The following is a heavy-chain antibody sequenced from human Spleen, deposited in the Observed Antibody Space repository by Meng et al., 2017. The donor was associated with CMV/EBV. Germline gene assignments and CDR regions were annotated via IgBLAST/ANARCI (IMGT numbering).Heavy chain of an antibody. Sequence: FTCSNYALSWVRQAPGKGLEWVSAISGSGGSTYYADSVKGRFTISRDNSKNTLYLQMNSLRAEDTAVYYCAKDGYYYASGSYSYFDYWGQGALVTVSS. CDR1: FTCSNYA. CDR2: ISGSGGST. V-gene: IGHV3-23*01. J-gene: IGHJ4*02. D-gene: IGHD3-10*01. CDR3: AKDGYYYASGSYSYFDY.